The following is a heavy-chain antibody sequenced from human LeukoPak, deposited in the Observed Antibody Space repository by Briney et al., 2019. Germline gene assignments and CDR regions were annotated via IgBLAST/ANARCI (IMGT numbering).Heavy chain of an antibody. CDR1: GFTFSSYA. CDR2: ISSNGGST. J-gene: IGHJ6*03. CDR3: ARDPPRPPGIAAAGQWGPFYYYYYMAV. V-gene: IGHV3-64*01. Sequence: GGSLRLSCAAAGFTFSSYAMHWVRQAPGKGLEYVSAISSNGGSTYYANSVKGRFTISRDNSKNTLYLQMGSLRAEDMAVYYCARDPPRPPGIAAAGQWGPFYYYYYMAVWGKGTTVTVSS. D-gene: IGHD6-13*01.